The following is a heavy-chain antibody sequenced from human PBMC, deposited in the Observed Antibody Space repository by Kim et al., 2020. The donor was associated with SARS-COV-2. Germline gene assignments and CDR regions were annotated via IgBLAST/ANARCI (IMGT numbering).Heavy chain of an antibody. J-gene: IGHJ2*01. CDR2: MSGSGSST. D-gene: IGHD6-13*01. CDR3: AKEGIAAAGYWYFDL. V-gene: IGHV3-23*01. CDR1: GFTFSSYA. Sequence: GGSLRLSCAASGFTFSSYALTWVRQAPGRGLEWVSAMSGSGSSTYYADSVKGRFIISRDNSKNTLYLQMNSLRGEDTAVYYCAKEGIAAAGYWYFDLWGRGTLVPVSS.